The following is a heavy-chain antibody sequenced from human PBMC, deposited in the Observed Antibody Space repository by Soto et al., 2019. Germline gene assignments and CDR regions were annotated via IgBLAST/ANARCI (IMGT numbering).Heavy chain of an antibody. CDR3: AKNGDYDFWSGYYYKGYFDY. J-gene: IGHJ4*02. D-gene: IGHD3-3*01. Sequence: LSLTCAASGFTFSSYGMHWVRQAPGKGLEWVAVISYDGSNKYYADSVKGRFTISRDNSKNTLYLQMNSLRAEDTAVYYCAKNGDYDFWSGYYYKGYFDYWGQGTLVTVSS. V-gene: IGHV3-30*18. CDR1: GFTFSSYG. CDR2: ISYDGSNK.